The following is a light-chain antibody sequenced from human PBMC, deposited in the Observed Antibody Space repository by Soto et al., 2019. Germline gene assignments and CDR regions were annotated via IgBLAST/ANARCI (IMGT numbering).Light chain of an antibody. V-gene: IGKV1-6*01. J-gene: IGKJ1*01. Sequence: AIHLTQSPTSLSASGGDTVTITCRASQGIATDLGWYQQQPGKAPELLIYGASGLRGGVPSRFSGSGSVRDFTLTSSSLQPEDFVTYYCLQDYDYPRTFGQGTKVDIK. CDR2: GAS. CDR3: LQDYDYPRT. CDR1: QGIATD.